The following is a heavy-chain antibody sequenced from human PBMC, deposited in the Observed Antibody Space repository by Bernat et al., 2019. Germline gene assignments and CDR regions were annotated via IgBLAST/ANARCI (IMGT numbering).Heavy chain of an antibody. CDR3: ARDPYGAGYFQH. CDR1: GFTFSNYA. V-gene: IGHV3-23*04. J-gene: IGHJ1*01. CDR2: ISNSGLT. D-gene: IGHD4-17*01. Sequence: EVQLVESGGGLVQPGGSLRLSCAASGFTFSNYAMSWVRQAPGKGLEWVSTISNSGLTYYANSVKGRFTISRDNSKNTLYLRMSSLRAEDTALYYCARDPYGAGYFQHWGQGTLVTVSS.